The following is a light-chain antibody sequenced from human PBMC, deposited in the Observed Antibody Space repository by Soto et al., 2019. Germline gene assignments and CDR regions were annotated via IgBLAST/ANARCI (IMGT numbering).Light chain of an antibody. Sequence: EILMTQSPATLSVSPGESATLSCRASHRVSSYLAWYQQKPGQAPRLLIYGASTRATGIPARFSGCGSGTVFTLTISSLQSEDFAVYFCQQYNNWPLTFGGGTKVEIK. CDR1: HRVSSY. J-gene: IGKJ4*01. CDR3: QQYNNWPLT. CDR2: GAS. V-gene: IGKV3-15*01.